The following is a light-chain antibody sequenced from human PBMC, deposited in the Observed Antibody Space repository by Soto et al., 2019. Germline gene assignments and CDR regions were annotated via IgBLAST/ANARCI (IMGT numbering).Light chain of an antibody. V-gene: IGKV3D-15*01. Sequence: EIVMTQSPATLSVSPGERATLSCRASQSVSSNLAWYQQKPGQAPRLLIYGASTRATGIPASFSGSGSGREFTLIISSLQSEDFVVYYYQQYNNRPLTFGGGTKVEIK. CDR3: QQYNNRPLT. CDR2: GAS. CDR1: QSVSSN. J-gene: IGKJ4*01.